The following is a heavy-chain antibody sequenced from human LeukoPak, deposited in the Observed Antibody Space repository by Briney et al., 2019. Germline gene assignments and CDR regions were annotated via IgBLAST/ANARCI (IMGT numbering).Heavy chain of an antibody. Sequence: PGGSLRLSCVASGLPIADFAMHWVRQAPGKGLEWVSLISGDGVSTFYADSVKGRFSISRDNSKHSLSLEMNSLRTEDTATYYCARESGKFDYWGQGTLVAVSS. J-gene: IGHJ4*02. CDR2: ISGDGVST. CDR1: GLPIADFA. V-gene: IGHV3-43*02. CDR3: ARESGKFDY.